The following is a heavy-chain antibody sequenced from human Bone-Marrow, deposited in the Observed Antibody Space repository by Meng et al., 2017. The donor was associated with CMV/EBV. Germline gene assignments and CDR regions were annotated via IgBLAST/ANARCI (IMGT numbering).Heavy chain of an antibody. J-gene: IGHJ4*02. CDR3: ARASSGWYHYYLDY. D-gene: IGHD6-19*01. CDR1: GGSFSGYY. CDR2: INHSGST. V-gene: IGHV4-34*01. Sequence: VYGGSFSGYYWSWIRQPPGKGLEWIGEINHSGSTNYNPSLKSRVTISVDTSKNQFSLKLSSVTAADTAVYYCARASSGWYHYYLDYWGQGTLVTVSS.